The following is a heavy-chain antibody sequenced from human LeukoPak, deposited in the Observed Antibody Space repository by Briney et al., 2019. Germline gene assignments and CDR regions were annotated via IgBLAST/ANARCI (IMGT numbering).Heavy chain of an antibody. J-gene: IGHJ6*03. CDR3: ARVGLQYYYYYYMDV. V-gene: IGHV1-8*01. CDR2: MNPNSGNT. Sequence: MNPNSGNTGYAQKFQGRVTMTRNTSISTAYMELSSLRSEDTAVYYCARVGLQYYYYYYMDVWGKGTTVTVSS.